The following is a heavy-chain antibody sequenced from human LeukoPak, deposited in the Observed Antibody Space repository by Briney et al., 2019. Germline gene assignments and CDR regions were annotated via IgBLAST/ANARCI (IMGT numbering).Heavy chain of an antibody. Sequence: PGGSLRLSCAASGFTVSSNYMSWVRQAPGKGLEWVSVIYSGGSTYYADSVKGRFTISRDNSKNTLYLQMNSLRVEDTAVYYCATTSEWRMVVFDIWGQGTMVTVS. CDR1: GFTVSSNY. J-gene: IGHJ3*02. D-gene: IGHD2-15*01. CDR3: ATTSEWRMVVFDI. V-gene: IGHV3-53*01. CDR2: IYSGGST.